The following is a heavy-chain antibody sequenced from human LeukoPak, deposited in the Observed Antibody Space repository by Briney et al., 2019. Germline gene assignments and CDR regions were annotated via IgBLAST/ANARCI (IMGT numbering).Heavy chain of an antibody. J-gene: IGHJ6*04. V-gene: IGHV3-30*04. D-gene: IGHD3-9*01. CDR3: ARDPYYDILTGYPLYGMDV. Sequence: GGSLRLSCAASGFTFSNYAMHWVRQAPGKGLEWVAVISYDGINKYYADSVKGRFTISRDNSRNTLYPQMNSLRAEDTAVYYCARDPYYDILTGYPLYGMDVWGKGTTVTVSS. CDR2: ISYDGINK. CDR1: GFTFSNYA.